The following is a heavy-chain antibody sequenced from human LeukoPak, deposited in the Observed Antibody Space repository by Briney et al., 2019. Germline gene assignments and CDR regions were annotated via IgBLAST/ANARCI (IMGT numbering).Heavy chain of an antibody. CDR2: IYSGGST. V-gene: IGHV3-66*01. CDR3: ARGPVGATIDAFDI. CDR1: GFSFSSYG. Sequence: GGSLRLSCAVSGFSFSSYGMNWVRQAPGKGLEWVSVIYSGGSTYYADSVKGRFTISRDNSKNTLYLQMNSLRAEDTAVYYCARGPVGATIDAFDIWGQGTMVTVSS. J-gene: IGHJ3*02. D-gene: IGHD1-26*01.